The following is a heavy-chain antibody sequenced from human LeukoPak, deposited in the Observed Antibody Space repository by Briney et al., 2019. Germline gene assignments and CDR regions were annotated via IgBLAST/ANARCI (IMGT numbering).Heavy chain of an antibody. CDR2: ISYDGSNE. J-gene: IGHJ6*02. CDR3: AKAKLKVRTSYYDGMDV. Sequence: PGGSLRLSCAPSGFTFRSYGMHWVRQAPGKGLEWVAVISYDGSNEYYADSVKGRFTVSRDNSKNTLYLQMNNLRADDTAVYYCAKAKLKVRTSYYDGMDVWGQGTTVIVSS. D-gene: IGHD1-1*01. CDR1: GFTFRSYG. V-gene: IGHV3-30*18.